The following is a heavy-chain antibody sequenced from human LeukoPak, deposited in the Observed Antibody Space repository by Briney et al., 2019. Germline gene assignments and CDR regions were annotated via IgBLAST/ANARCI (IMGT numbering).Heavy chain of an antibody. Sequence: PSETLSLTCTVSGGSVSSGGYYWSWIRQPPGKGLEWIAYIYYSGSTNYNPSLKSRVTISVDTSKNQFSLKLSSVTAADTAVYYCARVLYKQQLVPRFDYWGQGTLVTVSS. CDR2: IYYSGST. J-gene: IGHJ4*02. D-gene: IGHD6-13*01. CDR1: GGSVSSGGYY. V-gene: IGHV4-61*08. CDR3: ARVLYKQQLVPRFDY.